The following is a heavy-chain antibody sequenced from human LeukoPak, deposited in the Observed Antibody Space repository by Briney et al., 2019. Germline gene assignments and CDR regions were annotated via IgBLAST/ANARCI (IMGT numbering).Heavy chain of an antibody. CDR3: ARGPYSYDSSGAFDI. J-gene: IGHJ3*02. D-gene: IGHD3-22*01. V-gene: IGHV4-39*07. CDR1: GGSISSSSYY. CDR2: IYYSGSP. Sequence: SETLSLTCTVSGGSISSSSYYWGWVRQPPGKGLEWIGNIYYSGSPYYNPSLKSRVTISVDTSKNQFSLKLSSVTAADTAVYFCARGPYSYDSSGAFDIWGQGTMVTVSS.